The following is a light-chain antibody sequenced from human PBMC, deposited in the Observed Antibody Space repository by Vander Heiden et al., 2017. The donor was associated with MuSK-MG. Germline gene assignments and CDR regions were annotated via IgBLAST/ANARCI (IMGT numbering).Light chain of an antibody. CDR1: ASGRTE. CDR3: YCAASNYVGL. Sequence: LTQPTPVSVSPGQSVRTTCPGDASGRTEARRFPQKPGLAPLSLIYKDTERPSGIPGCFSGTSSGTTITLTISGEEVEEEAEYYCYCAASNYVGLFGGGTKLTVL. CDR2: KDT. V-gene: IGLV3-27*01. J-gene: IGLJ3*02.